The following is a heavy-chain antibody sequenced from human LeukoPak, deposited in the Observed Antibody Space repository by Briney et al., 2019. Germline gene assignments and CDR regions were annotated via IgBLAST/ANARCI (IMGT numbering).Heavy chain of an antibody. CDR2: IYYSGST. J-gene: IGHJ4*02. CDR1: GGSISSYY. D-gene: IGHD3-22*01. CDR3: ARDSSDSSGYLATYYFDY. V-gene: IGHV4-59*12. Sequence: SETLSLTCTVSGGSISSYYWSWIRQPPGKGLEWIGYIYYSGSTYYNPSLKSRVTISVDTSKNQFSLKLSSVTAADTAVYYCARDSSDSSGYLATYYFDYWGQGTLVTVSS.